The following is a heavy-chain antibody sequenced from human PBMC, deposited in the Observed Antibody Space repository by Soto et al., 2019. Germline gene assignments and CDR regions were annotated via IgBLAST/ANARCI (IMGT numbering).Heavy chain of an antibody. Sequence: EVQLLESGGGLVQPGGSLRLSCSASGFSFSNHAMSWVRQAPGKGLEWVSAIIDDGGRAYYADSVKGRFTISRDNYRNTLSLQMNSLRAEDTAVYYCARDKMEQWLVGGYLDYWSQGTQVTVSS. CDR3: ARDKMEQWLVGGYLDY. J-gene: IGHJ4*02. D-gene: IGHD6-19*01. V-gene: IGHV3-23*01. CDR1: GFSFSNHA. CDR2: IIDDGGRA.